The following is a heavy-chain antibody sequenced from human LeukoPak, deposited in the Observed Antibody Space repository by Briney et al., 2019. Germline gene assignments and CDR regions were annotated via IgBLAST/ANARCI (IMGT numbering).Heavy chain of an antibody. D-gene: IGHD6-19*01. CDR1: GFTFSNYW. Sequence: GGSLRLSCAASGFTFSNYWMSWVRQAPGKGLEWVANINQTGSEKYYVDSVKGRFTISRDNAKNSLFLQMNSLRAEDTAVYYCAGEESSAWSHWGQGILVTVSS. CDR2: INQTGSEK. J-gene: IGHJ4*02. CDR3: AGEESSAWSH. V-gene: IGHV3-7*01.